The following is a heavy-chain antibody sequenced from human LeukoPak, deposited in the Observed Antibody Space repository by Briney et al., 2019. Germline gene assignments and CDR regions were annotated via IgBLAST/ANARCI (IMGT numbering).Heavy chain of an antibody. D-gene: IGHD5-12*01. CDR2: ISFSGST. CDR1: GDSISVGRGAYY. Sequence: SQTLSLTRTVSGDSISVGRGAYYWSWIRQHPDKGLEWIWYISFSGSTLYNPSLQSRLTISIDPSKNQFSLTLRSVTAADTAVYYCARAPRGYSGYDFSYWFDPWGQGTLVTVSS. V-gene: IGHV4-31*03. CDR3: ARAPRGYSGYDFSYWFDP. J-gene: IGHJ5*02.